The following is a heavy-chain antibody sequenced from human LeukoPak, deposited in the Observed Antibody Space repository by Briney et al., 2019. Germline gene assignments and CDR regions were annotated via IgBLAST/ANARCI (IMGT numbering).Heavy chain of an antibody. CDR1: GYTFTGYY. CDR3: AREREEKASRNLDY. D-gene: IGHD5-24*01. Sequence: ASVKVSCKASGYTFTGYYMHWVRQAPGQGLEWMGWINPNSGGTNYAQKFQGRVTMTRDTSISTAYMELSRLRSDDTAVYYCAREREEKASRNLDYWGQGTLATVSS. CDR2: INPNSGGT. J-gene: IGHJ4*02. V-gene: IGHV1-2*02.